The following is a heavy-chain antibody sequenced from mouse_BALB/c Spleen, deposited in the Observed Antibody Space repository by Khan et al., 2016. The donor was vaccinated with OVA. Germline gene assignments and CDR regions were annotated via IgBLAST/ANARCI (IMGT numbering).Heavy chain of an antibody. CDR3: ATHLTGSFAY. CDR1: GFTFSPYS. J-gene: IGHJ3*01. D-gene: IGHD4-1*01. V-gene: IGHV5-6*01. CDR2: ISSDGDYT. Sequence: EVELVESGGDLVKSGESLKLSCAASGFTFSPYSMSWVRQTPDKRLEWVATISSDGDYTYYPDSVKGRFNISRDNAKNTLYLQMSSLKSEDTAIYYCATHLTGSFAYWGQGTLVTVSA.